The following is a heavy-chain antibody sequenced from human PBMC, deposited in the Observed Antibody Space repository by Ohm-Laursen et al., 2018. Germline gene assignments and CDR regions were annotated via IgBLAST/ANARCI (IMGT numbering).Heavy chain of an antibody. CDR2: IYYSGGT. CDR3: ARDRKYFQH. V-gene: IGHV4-59*02. CDR1: GDSVSIYY. Sequence: SETLSLTWPVSGDSVSIYYWTWIRQPPGKGLEWIGYIYYSGGTNYNPSLQSRVTISVDTSKNQFSLNLSSVTAADTAMYYCARDRKYFQHWGQGTLVTVSS. J-gene: IGHJ1*01.